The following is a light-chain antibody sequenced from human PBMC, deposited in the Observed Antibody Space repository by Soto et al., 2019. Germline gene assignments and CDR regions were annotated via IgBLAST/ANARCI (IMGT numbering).Light chain of an antibody. J-gene: IGLJ1*01. Sequence: QLVLTQPPSASATPGQTVTIPCSGSTSNIGTFYVYWYQHLPGTAPKLLIYLGDQRASGVSDRFSGSKSGTSASLAINGLRSDDEADYYCAAWDDNLNSYVFGSGTKLTVL. CDR3: AAWDDNLNSYV. V-gene: IGLV1-47*02. CDR1: TSNIGTFY. CDR2: LGD.